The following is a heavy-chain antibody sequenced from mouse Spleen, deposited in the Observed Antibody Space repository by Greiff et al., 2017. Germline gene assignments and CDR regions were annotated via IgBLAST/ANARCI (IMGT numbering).Heavy chain of an antibody. CDR2: ISDGGSYT. D-gene: IGHD4-1*01. CDR3: ARGDWDVYWYFDV. V-gene: IGHV5-4*03. Sequence: EVKLVESGGGLVKPGGSLKLSCAASGFTFSSYAMSWVRQTPEKRLEWVATISDGGSYTYYPDNVKGRFTISRDNAKNNLYLQMSHLKSEDTAMYYCARGDWDVYWYFDVWGTGTTVTVSS. CDR1: GFTFSSYA. J-gene: IGHJ1*03.